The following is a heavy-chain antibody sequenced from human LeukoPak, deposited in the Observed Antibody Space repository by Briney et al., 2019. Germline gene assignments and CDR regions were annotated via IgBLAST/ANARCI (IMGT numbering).Heavy chain of an antibody. D-gene: IGHD6-19*01. V-gene: IGHV4-59*11. CDR1: GVSISRPY. CDR2: ISYSGRT. CDR3: ARAEQWLPLDY. J-gene: IGHJ4*02. Sequence: PSETLSLICAVSGVSISRPYGRWIRQPPGKRLEWIAYISYSGRTHYNPSLESRVTISLDTSKDQDSLQLTSVTAADTAVYYCARAEQWLPLDYWGQGTLVIVSS.